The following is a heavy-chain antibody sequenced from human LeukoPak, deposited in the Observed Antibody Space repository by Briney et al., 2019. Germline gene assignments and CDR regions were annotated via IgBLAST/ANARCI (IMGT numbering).Heavy chain of an antibody. V-gene: IGHV1-58*01. Sequence: SVKVSCKASGFTFTSSAVQWVRQARGQRLEWIGWIVVGSGNTNYAQKFQERVTITRDMSTSTAYMEMSSLRSEDTAVYYCAAERAGTTVSWFDPWGQGTLVTVSS. CDR2: IVVGSGNT. J-gene: IGHJ5*02. D-gene: IGHD1-7*01. CDR1: GFTFTSSA. CDR3: AAERAGTTVSWFDP.